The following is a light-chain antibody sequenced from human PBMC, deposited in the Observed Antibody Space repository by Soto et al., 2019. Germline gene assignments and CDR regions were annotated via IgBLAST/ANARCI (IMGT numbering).Light chain of an antibody. J-gene: IGLJ1*01. CDR2: EVV. V-gene: IGLV2-8*01. CDR3: NPYAGSNTSV. Sequence: QSVLTQPPSASGSPGQSVTISCTGTKNDIGVYDFVSWYQHHPGKAPRLIIYEVVQRPSGVPDRFSGSKSGNTASLTVSGLQAADEADYFCNPYAGSNTSVFGSGPKATVL. CDR1: KNDIGVYDF.